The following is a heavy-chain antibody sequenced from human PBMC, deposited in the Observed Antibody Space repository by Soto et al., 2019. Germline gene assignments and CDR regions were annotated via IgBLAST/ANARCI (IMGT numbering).Heavy chain of an antibody. D-gene: IGHD3-22*01. Sequence: QVQLQESGPGLVKPSETLSLTCTVSGGSISSYSWSWIRQPPGKGLEWIGYIYYTGSTNYIPSLQSRVTISVDTSKNQFSLKLSSVTAADTAVYYCARHGYESSAYLDYWGQGTLVTVSS. CDR1: GGSISSYS. CDR2: IYYTGST. J-gene: IGHJ4*02. V-gene: IGHV4-59*01. CDR3: ARHGYESSAYLDY.